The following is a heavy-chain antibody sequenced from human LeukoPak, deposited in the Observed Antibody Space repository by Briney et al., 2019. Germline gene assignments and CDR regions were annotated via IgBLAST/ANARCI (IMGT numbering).Heavy chain of an antibody. CDR1: GFTFSNYV. CDR2: LSGSGGST. D-gene: IGHD4-17*01. CDR3: AKNFYGDYNVFFDY. J-gene: IGHJ4*02. V-gene: IGHV3-23*01. Sequence: GGSLRLSCAASGFTFSNYVMGWVRQAPGKGLEWVSALSGSGGSTYYADSVKGRFTISRGNSKNTLDLQMNSLRAEDTAVYFCAKNFYGDYNVFFDYWGQGTLVTVSS.